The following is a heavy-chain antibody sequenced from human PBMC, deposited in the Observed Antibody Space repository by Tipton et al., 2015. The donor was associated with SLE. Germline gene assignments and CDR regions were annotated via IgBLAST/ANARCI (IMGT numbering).Heavy chain of an antibody. CDR1: GGSFSDYF. D-gene: IGHD3-3*01. V-gene: IGHV4-34*01. Sequence: GLVKPSETLSLTCAVYGGSFSDYFWTWIRQSPGKGLEWIGDVNHSGSTDYHPSLKSRVTMSVDTSKNQFSLKLTSVTAADTALYYCARCTIFGVVRGSFDSWGQGTLVTVS. CDR2: VNHSGST. J-gene: IGHJ4*02. CDR3: ARCTIFGVVRGSFDS.